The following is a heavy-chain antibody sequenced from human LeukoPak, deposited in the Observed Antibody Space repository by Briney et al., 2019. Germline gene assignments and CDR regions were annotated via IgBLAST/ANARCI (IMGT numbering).Heavy chain of an antibody. J-gene: IGHJ3*01. V-gene: IGHV3-7*01. CDR3: ARDPSSGWDDAFDV. CDR1: GFTFSSYR. D-gene: IGHD6-19*01. Sequence: GGSLSLSCAASGFTFSSYRMSWDRQAPGKGLEGVANIKKDGSEKYYVDSVKGRFTIYRDNAKNSLYLQMNSLRAEDTAVYYCARDPSSGWDDAFDVWGQGTMVTVSS. CDR2: IKKDGSEK.